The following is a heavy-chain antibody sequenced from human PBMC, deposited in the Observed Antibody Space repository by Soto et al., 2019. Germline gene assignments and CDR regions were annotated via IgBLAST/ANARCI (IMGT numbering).Heavy chain of an antibody. V-gene: IGHV4-31*03. CDR2: DYYSGST. CDR3: ARTLHDYGVDFDY. D-gene: IGHD4-17*01. Sequence: SETLSLTCTVSGGSISRGGYYWSWIRQHPGKGLEWIGYDYYSGSTYYNPSLKSRVTISVDTSKNKFSRKLSSVTAADTAVYYCARTLHDYGVDFDYWGQGTLVTVSS. J-gene: IGHJ4*02. CDR1: GGSISRGGYY.